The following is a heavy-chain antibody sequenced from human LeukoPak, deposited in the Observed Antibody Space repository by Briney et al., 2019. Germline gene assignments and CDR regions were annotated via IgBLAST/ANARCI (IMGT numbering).Heavy chain of an antibody. V-gene: IGHV4-59*01. Sequence: SETLSLTCTVSGGSISSYYWSWMRQPPGKGLEWIGYIYYSGNTNYNPSLKSRVTISVDTSKNQFSLKLSSVTAADTAVYYCARGDRIAARPTAFDYWGQGTLVTVSS. CDR2: IYYSGNT. D-gene: IGHD6-6*01. J-gene: IGHJ4*02. CDR1: GGSISSYY. CDR3: ARGDRIAARPTAFDY.